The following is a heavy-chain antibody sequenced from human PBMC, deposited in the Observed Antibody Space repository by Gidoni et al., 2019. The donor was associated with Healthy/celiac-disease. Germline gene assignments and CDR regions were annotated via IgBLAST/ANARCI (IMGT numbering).Heavy chain of an antibody. CDR2: MNPNSGNT. J-gene: IGHJ5*02. CDR1: GYTLTSYD. D-gene: IGHD3-10*01. V-gene: IGHV1-8*01. Sequence: QVQLVQSGPEVKKPGASVTVSCKPSGYTLTSYDINWVLQATGQGLEWMGWMNPNSGNTGYAQKFQGRVTMTRNTSISTAYMELISLRSEDTAVYYYGLLLFGVEENWFDHWGQGTLVTVSS. CDR3: GLLLFGVEENWFDH.